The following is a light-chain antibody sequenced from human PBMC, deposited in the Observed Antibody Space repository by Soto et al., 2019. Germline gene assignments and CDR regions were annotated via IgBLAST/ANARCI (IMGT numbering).Light chain of an antibody. V-gene: IGLV2-23*01. CDR1: SSDVGSYNL. CDR3: CSYVGSSTLV. J-gene: IGLJ2*01. CDR2: EGS. Sequence: QSVLTQPASVSGSPGQSITISCTGTSSDVGSYNLVSWYQQHPGKAPKLMIYEGSKRPSGVSNRFSASKSGNTASLTISGLQAEDEADYYCCSYVGSSTLVFGGGTKLTVL.